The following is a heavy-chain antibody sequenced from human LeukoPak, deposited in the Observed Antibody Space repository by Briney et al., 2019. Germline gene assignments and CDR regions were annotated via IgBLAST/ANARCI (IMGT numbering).Heavy chain of an antibody. CDR1: GFTFSSCD. Sequence: GGSLRLSCAASGFTFSSCDMHWVRQATGKGLEWVSAIGTAGDTYYPGSVKGRFTISRENAKNSLYLQMNSLRAGDTAVYYCARAVGRYCSGGSCYSGYYGMDVWGQGTTVTVSS. V-gene: IGHV3-13*01. CDR3: ARAVGRYCSGGSCYSGYYGMDV. D-gene: IGHD2-15*01. CDR2: IGTAGDT. J-gene: IGHJ6*02.